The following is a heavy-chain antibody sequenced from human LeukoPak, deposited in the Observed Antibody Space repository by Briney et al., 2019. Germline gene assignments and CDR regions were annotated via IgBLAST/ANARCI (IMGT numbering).Heavy chain of an antibody. CDR2: INPNSGGT. J-gene: IGHJ6*02. V-gene: IGHV1-2*02. Sequence: ASVKVSCKASGYTFTGYYMHWVRQAPGQGLEWIGWINPNSGGTNYAQKFQGRVTMTRDTSISTAYTELSRLRSDDTAVYYCARDMSEEAILTGYYNYGMDVWGQGTTVTVSS. CDR1: GYTFTGYY. D-gene: IGHD3-9*01. CDR3: ARDMSEEAILTGYYNYGMDV.